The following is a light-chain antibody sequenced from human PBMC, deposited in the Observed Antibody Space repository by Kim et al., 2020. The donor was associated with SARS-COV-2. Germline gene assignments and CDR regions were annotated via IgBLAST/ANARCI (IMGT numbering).Light chain of an antibody. Sequence: PGERATLSCRASQSISSSYLAWYQQRPGQAPRLLIYGASSRATGIPDRFSGSGSGADFTLTISRLEPEEFAVYYCQHYSSSPPWTFGQGTKVDIK. CDR3: QHYSSSPPWT. CDR2: GAS. V-gene: IGKV3-20*01. CDR1: QSISSSY. J-gene: IGKJ1*01.